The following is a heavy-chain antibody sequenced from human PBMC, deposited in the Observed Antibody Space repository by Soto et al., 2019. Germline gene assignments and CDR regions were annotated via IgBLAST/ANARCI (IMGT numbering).Heavy chain of an antibody. J-gene: IGHJ4*02. CDR2: INPSGGGT. V-gene: IGHV1-46*03. CDR3: VMTLSSSGLSY. D-gene: IGHD6-19*01. CDR1: GYPSTDYY. Sequence: QVQLVQSGAEVKKPGASVRLSCEASGYPSTDYYLHCVRQAPGQGLAWVGMINPSGGGTTYAQRFQGRVTMTSDTSTTTVYMDLSTLRSEDTAVYYCVMTLSSSGLSYWGQGTLVTVSA.